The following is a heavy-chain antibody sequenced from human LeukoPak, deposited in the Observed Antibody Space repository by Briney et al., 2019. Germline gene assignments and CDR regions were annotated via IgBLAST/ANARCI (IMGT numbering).Heavy chain of an antibody. CDR2: IYSSGTT. CDR1: GGSISSYY. J-gene: IGHJ3*02. CDR3: ARDQTDKGDAFDM. Sequence: SETLSLTCTVSGGSISSYYWSWLRQPPGKGLEWIAYIYSSGTTNYNPSIKSRVTISIETSKNQFSLKLSSVTAADTAVYYCARDQTDKGDAFDMWGQGRMVTVSS. D-gene: IGHD2-21*02. V-gene: IGHV4-59*01.